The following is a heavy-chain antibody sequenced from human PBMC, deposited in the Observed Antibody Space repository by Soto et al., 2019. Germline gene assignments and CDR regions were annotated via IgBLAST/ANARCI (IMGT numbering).Heavy chain of an antibody. Sequence: GGSLRLSCAASGFTFSIYAMSWVRQAPGKGLEWVSAISGSGGSTYYADSVKGRFTISRDNSKNTLYLQMNSLRAEDTAVYYCAKDQEYGSGSYRSYFDYCGQGTLVTLSS. CDR3: AKDQEYGSGSYRSYFDY. CDR1: GFTFSIYA. D-gene: IGHD3-10*01. CDR2: ISGSGGST. V-gene: IGHV3-23*01. J-gene: IGHJ4*02.